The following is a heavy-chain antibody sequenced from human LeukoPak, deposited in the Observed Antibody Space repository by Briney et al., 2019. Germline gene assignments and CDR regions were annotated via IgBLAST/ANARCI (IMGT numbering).Heavy chain of an antibody. CDR3: ARASIAVAGDFDY. J-gene: IGHJ4*02. CDR2: INHSGST. V-gene: IGHV4-34*01. CDR1: GGSFSGYY. Sequence: SETLSLTCAVYGGSFSGYYWSWIRQPPGKGLEWIGEINHSGSTNYNPSLKSRVTISVDTSKNQFSLKLSSVTAADTAVYYCARASIAVAGDFDYWGQGTLVTVSS. D-gene: IGHD6-19*01.